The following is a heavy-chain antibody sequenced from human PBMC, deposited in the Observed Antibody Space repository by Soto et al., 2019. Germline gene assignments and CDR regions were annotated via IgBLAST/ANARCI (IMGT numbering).Heavy chain of an antibody. Sequence: HLLESGGGLVQPGGSLRLSCAASGFTFSNYAVSWVRQAPGKGLEWVSSITGLGGGTYYADSVQGRFIISRDNSKNTLSLHMNSLRAEDTAIYYCAKGRHYDILTAYHAFDYWGQGTLVTVSS. V-gene: IGHV3-23*01. D-gene: IGHD3-9*01. CDR3: AKGRHYDILTAYHAFDY. CDR2: ITGLGGGT. J-gene: IGHJ4*02. CDR1: GFTFSNYA.